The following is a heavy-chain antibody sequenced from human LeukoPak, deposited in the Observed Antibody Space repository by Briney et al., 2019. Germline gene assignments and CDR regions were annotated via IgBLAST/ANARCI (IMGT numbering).Heavy chain of an antibody. V-gene: IGHV1-2*02. Sequence: ASVKVSCKASGYTFTGYYMHWVRQAPGQGLEWMGWINPNSGGTNYAQKFQGRVTMTRDTSISTAYMELSRLRSDDTAVYYCARDLTCSGGSCFLFDYWGQGTLVTVSS. J-gene: IGHJ4*02. CDR1: GYTFTGYY. CDR2: INPNSGGT. D-gene: IGHD2-15*01. CDR3: ARDLTCSGGSCFLFDY.